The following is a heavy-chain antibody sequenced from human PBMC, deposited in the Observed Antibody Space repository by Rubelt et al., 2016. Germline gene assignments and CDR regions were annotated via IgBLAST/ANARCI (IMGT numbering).Heavy chain of an antibody. Sequence: SYGMHWVRQAPGKGLEWVALISFDGSNKKNADTVKGRFTISRDNSQKTLYLQMSSLGAEDPALYYCAKAPLRYVDFWGQGTLVTVSS. CDR1: SYG. D-gene: IGHD5-12*01. V-gene: IGHV3-30*18. J-gene: IGHJ4*02. CDR3: AKAPLRYVDF. CDR2: ISFDGSNK.